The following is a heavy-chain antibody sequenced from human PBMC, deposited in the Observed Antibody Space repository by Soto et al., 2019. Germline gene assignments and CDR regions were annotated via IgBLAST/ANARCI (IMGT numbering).Heavy chain of an antibody. Sequence: GASVKVSCKASGYTFTSYGISWVRQAPGQGLEWIGWISAYNGNTNYAQKLQGRVTMTTDTSTSTAYMELRSLRSDDTAVFYCARSPMDCTNGVCYTSFYYSYLDVWGKGTTVTVSS. CDR3: ARSPMDCTNGVCYTSFYYSYLDV. J-gene: IGHJ6*03. CDR2: ISAYNGNT. CDR1: GYTFTSYG. D-gene: IGHD2-8*01. V-gene: IGHV1-18*01.